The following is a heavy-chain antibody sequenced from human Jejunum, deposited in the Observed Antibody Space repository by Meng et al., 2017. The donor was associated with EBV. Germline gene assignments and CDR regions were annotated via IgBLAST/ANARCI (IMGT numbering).Heavy chain of an antibody. CDR1: GASISSSHW. CDR2: IYYTGRT. D-gene: IGHD5-12*01. V-gene: IGHV4-4*02. CDR3: ATSMSGYSYGYS. J-gene: IGHJ5*02. Sequence: GQGQESGPGLGPPSGTLSLTCAGSGASISSSHWWSWVRQAPGEGLEWIGEIYYTGRTNYNPSLKSRVSMSIDKSKNQFSLNLNSVTVADTAVYYCATSMSGYSYGYSWGQGTLVTVSS.